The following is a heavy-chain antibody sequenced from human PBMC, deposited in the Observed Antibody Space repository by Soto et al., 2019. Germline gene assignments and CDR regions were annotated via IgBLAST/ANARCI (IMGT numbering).Heavy chain of an antibody. CDR2: IIPIFGTA. D-gene: IGHD2-8*01. CDR1: GGTFSSYA. V-gene: IGHV1-69*06. CDR3: ARYALTPLGREDWFDP. Sequence: SVKVSCKASGGTFSSYAISWVRQAPGQGLEWMGGIIPIFGTANYSPSFQGHVTISADKSISTAYLQWSSLKASDTAMYYCARYALTPLGREDWFDPWGQGTLVTVSS. J-gene: IGHJ5*02.